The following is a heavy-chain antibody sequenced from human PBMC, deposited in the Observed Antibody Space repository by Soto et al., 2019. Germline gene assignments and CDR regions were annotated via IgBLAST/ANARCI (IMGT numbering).Heavy chain of an antibody. J-gene: IGHJ6*02. CDR2: IYYSGGT. D-gene: IGHD3-22*01. CDR1: GGSVSSGSYY. V-gene: IGHV4-61*01. CDR3: ARDMYYYDSSGPQDYGMDV. Sequence: SETLSLTCTVSGGSVSSGSYYWSWIRQPPGKGLEWIGYIYYSGGTNYAQKFQGWVTMTRDTSISTAYMELSRLRSDDTAVYYCARDMYYYDSSGPQDYGMDVWGQGTTVTVSS.